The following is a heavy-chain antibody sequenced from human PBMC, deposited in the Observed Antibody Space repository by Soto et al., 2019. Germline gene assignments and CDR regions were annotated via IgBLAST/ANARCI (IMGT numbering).Heavy chain of an antibody. J-gene: IGHJ6*02. Sequence: PGGSLRLSCAASGFTFSSYGMHWVRQAPGKGLEWVAVISYDGSNKYYADSMKGRFTISRDNSKNRLYLQMNSLRAEDTAVYYCAKDQYSSSSAIYYYYGVDVWGQGTTVTVSS. CDR2: ISYDGSNK. CDR3: AKDQYSSSSAIYYYYGVDV. CDR1: GFTFSSYG. V-gene: IGHV3-30*18. D-gene: IGHD6-6*01.